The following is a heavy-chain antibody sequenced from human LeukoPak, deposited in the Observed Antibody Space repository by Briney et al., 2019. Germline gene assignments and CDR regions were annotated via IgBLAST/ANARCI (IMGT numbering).Heavy chain of an antibody. CDR2: IYYSGST. J-gene: IGHJ4*02. CDR1: GGSISSYY. Sequence: SETLSLTCTVSGGSISSYYWSWIRQPPGKGLEWIGYIYYSGSTNYNPSLKSRVTISVDTSKNQFSLKLSSVTAADTAVYYCAKEGRIVGATNGFDYWGQGTLVTVSS. CDR3: AKEGRIVGATNGFDY. V-gene: IGHV4-59*01. D-gene: IGHD1-26*01.